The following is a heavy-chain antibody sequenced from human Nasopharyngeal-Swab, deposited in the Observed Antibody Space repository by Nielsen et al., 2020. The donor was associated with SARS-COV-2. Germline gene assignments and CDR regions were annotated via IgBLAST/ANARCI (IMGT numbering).Heavy chain of an antibody. CDR2: ISNKTGAP. CDR3: ARENQEYANIWIDY. D-gene: IGHD1-1*01. Sequence: ASVKVSCKASGYTFTSNVLNWVRQAPGQGPEYIGCISNKTGAPTYAQAFEGRFVISLGNSVYTTYLQSSSLKADDTAVYDCARENQEYANIWIDYWGQGTQVTVSS. CDR1: GYTFTSNV. V-gene: IGHV7-4-1*02. J-gene: IGHJ4*02.